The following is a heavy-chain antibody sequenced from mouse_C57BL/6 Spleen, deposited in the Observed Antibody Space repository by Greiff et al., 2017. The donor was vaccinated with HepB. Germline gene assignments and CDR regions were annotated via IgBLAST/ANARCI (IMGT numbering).Heavy chain of an antibody. CDR2: INPNNGGT. Sequence: VHVKQSGPELVKPGASVKIPCKASGYTFTDYNMDWVKQSHGKSLEWIGDINPNNGGTIYNQKFKGKATLTVDKSSSTAYMELRSLTSEDTAVYYCARSFHYYGSSYDYFDYWGQGTTLTVSS. CDR1: GYTFTDYN. D-gene: IGHD1-1*01. CDR3: ARSFHYYGSSYDYFDY. V-gene: IGHV1-18*01. J-gene: IGHJ2*01.